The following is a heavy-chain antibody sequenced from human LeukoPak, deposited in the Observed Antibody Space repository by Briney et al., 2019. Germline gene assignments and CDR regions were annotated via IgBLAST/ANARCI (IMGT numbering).Heavy chain of an antibody. Sequence: GGSLRLSWPASGFTFSSYRMNWVRQAPGRGLECVSSISSSSSYIYYADSVKGRFTISRDNAKNSLYLQMNSLRAEDTAVYYCARTDSGWYRTTKDDYWGQGTLVTVSS. J-gene: IGHJ4*02. CDR3: ARTDSGWYRTTKDDY. CDR2: ISSSSSYI. CDR1: GFTFSSYR. V-gene: IGHV3-21*01. D-gene: IGHD6-19*01.